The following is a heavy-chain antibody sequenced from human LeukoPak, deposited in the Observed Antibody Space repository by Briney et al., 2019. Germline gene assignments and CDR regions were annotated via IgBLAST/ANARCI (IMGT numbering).Heavy chain of an antibody. V-gene: IGHV4-59*01. CDR3: ARVHPDGYSAY. CDR2: IHYSGST. Sequence: TETLSLTCTVSGGSIISYYWSWIRQPPGKGLEWIGYIHYSGSTKYNPSLKSRVTISVDTSNNHFSLKLSSVTAADTAVYFCARVHPDGYSAYWGQGILVTVSS. D-gene: IGHD5-24*01. J-gene: IGHJ4*02. CDR1: GGSIISYY.